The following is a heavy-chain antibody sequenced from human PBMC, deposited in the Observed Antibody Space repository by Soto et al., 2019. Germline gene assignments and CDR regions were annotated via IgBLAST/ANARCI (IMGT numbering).Heavy chain of an antibody. J-gene: IGHJ4*02. V-gene: IGHV4-59*08. CDR1: GGSISSYY. D-gene: IGHD5-18*01. Sequence: APETLSLTCTVSGGSISSYYWSWIRQPPGKGLEWIGYIYYSGSTNYNPSLKSRVTISVDTSKNQFSLKLSSVTAADTAVYYCARAYSYGRYYFDYWGQGTLVTVSS. CDR3: ARAYSYGRYYFDY. CDR2: IYYSGST.